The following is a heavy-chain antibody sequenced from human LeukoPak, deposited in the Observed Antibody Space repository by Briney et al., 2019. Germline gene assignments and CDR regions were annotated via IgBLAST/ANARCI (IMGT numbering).Heavy chain of an antibody. CDR2: IYHSGST. Sequence: SETLSLTCSVSGGPISSYYWSWIRQPPGKGLEWIGEIYHSGSTNYNPSLKSRVTISVDKSKNQFSLKLSSVTAADTAVYYCASLSVDTAIDYWGQGTLVTVSS. CDR3: ASLSVDTAIDY. D-gene: IGHD5-18*01. V-gene: IGHV4-34*01. J-gene: IGHJ4*02. CDR1: GGPISSYY.